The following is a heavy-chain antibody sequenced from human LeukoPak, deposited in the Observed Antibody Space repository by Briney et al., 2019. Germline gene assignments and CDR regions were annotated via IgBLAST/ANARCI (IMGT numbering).Heavy chain of an antibody. Sequence: NPSESLCLTCSVSGGSIRGHYRSWIRQPPGKGLDWIGYIHHSGSTNYNPSLKSRVTISVDTSKRQFSLNLSSVTAADTAVYYCARALVGAMPCATLLGANWYFDLWGRGTLVTVSS. D-gene: IGHD1-26*01. J-gene: IGHJ2*01. V-gene: IGHV4-59*11. CDR2: IHHSGST. CDR3: ARALVGAMPCATLLGANWYFDL. CDR1: GGSIRGHY.